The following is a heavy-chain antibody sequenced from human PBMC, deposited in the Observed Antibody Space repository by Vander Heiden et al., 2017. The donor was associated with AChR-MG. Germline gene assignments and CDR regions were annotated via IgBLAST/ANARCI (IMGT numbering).Heavy chain of an antibody. Sequence: QVQLQESGPGLGKPSQTLSLTCTVSGASISSGGYYWRWIRQHPGKGLEWIGYIYYRGSTYYNPSLKSRVTISVDTSKNQFPLKLSSVTAADTAVYYCARVTGVTTSVYYYYGMDVWGQGTTVTVSS. CDR2: IYYRGST. V-gene: IGHV4-31*03. J-gene: IGHJ6*02. CDR3: ARVTGVTTSVYYYYGMDV. D-gene: IGHD4-17*01. CDR1: GASISSGGYY.